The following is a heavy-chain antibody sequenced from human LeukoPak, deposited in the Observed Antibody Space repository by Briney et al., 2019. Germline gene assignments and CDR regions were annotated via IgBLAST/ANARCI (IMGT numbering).Heavy chain of an antibody. CDR1: GLTLTDYY. D-gene: IGHD3-16*02. CDR3: ARENFVWGSYRPTAFDY. CDR2: ISTSGTTI. V-gene: IGHV3-11*01. J-gene: IGHJ4*02. Sequence: PGGSLRLSCTASGLTLTDYYMTWIRQAPGKGLEWVSHISTSGTTIYYADSVKGRFTISRDNAKNSLYLQMNSLRAEDTAVYYCARENFVWGSYRPTAFDYWGQGTLVTVST.